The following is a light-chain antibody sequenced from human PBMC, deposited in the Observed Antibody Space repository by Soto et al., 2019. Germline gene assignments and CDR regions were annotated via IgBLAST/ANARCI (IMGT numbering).Light chain of an antibody. CDR2: RAS. J-gene: IGKJ1*01. Sequence: EIVMTQSPATLSVSPGERATLSCRASQSISSNLAWYQQKLGQAPRLLIYRASTRATGIPARVGGSGSGTEFTLTISSLQSEEFALYYWHQYDNWPYTFGQGTKVE. CDR1: QSISSN. V-gene: IGKV3-15*01. CDR3: HQYDNWPYT.